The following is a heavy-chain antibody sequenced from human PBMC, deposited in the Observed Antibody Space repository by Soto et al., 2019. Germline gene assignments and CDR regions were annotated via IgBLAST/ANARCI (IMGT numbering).Heavy chain of an antibody. Sequence: KVSCKASGYTFTSYAMHWVRQAPGQRLEWMGWINAGNGNTKYSQKFQGRVTITRDTSASTAYMELSSLRSEDTAVYYCARAGKWERNNWFDPWGQGTLITVSS. D-gene: IGHD1-26*01. CDR1: GYTFTSYA. CDR2: INAGNGNT. V-gene: IGHV1-3*01. CDR3: ARAGKWERNNWFDP. J-gene: IGHJ5*02.